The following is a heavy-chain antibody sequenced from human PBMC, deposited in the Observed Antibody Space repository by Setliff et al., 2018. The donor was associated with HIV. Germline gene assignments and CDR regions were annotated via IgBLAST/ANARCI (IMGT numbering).Heavy chain of an antibody. CDR3: ARAQPFDP. CDR2: IGSDSSTI. D-gene: IGHD6-13*01. J-gene: IGHJ5*02. CDR1: GFSFSNSN. Sequence: GSLRLSCAASGFSFSNSNINWVRQPPGKGLEWLSYIGSDSSTIYYADSVKGRFTISRDNAKKALYLQMNSLRAEDTAVYYCARAQPFDPWGQGTLVTVSS. V-gene: IGHV3-48*04.